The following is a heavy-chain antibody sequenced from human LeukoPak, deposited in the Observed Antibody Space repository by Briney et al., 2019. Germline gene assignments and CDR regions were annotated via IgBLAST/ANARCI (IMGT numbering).Heavy chain of an antibody. CDR3: ARGQTGRYDFWSGYSNWFDP. Sequence: ASVKVSCKASGYTFTSYGISWVRQAPGQGLEWVGWISAYNGNTNYAQKAQGRVTMTTDTSTSTAYMELRRLRSDDTALYYCARGQTGRYDFWSGYSNWFDPWGQGTLVTVSS. D-gene: IGHD3-3*01. CDR1: GYTFTSYG. V-gene: IGHV1-18*01. CDR2: ISAYNGNT. J-gene: IGHJ5*02.